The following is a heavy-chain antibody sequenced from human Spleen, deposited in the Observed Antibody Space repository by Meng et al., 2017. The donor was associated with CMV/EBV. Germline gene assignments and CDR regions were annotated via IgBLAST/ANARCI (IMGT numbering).Heavy chain of an antibody. Sequence: KASGYTCTSSDMSGLRQDAGEGLEWMGWNSTYNDKTICAQKIQSGVTMTTDASTNTAYLELRSLRSDDTAVYYCARDQQLIPAEYFQHWGPGTLVTVSS. CDR1: GYTCTSSD. J-gene: IGHJ1*01. CDR2: NSTYNDKT. V-gene: IGHV1-18*01. D-gene: IGHD6-13*01. CDR3: ARDQQLIPAEYFQH.